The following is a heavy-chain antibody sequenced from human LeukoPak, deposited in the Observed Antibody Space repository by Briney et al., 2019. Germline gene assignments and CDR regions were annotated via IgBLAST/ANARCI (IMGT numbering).Heavy chain of an antibody. CDR1: GVTFSDYN. V-gene: IGHV3-11*04. Sequence: GGSLRLSCAASGVTFSDYNMNWIRQAPGKGLEWVSYISTSGSIVNYRDSVKGRFTISRDNAKNSLYLQMNSLRAEDTAVYYCANAGNLFRSLNYWGPGTLVTVSS. D-gene: IGHD4-23*01. CDR2: ISTSGSIV. J-gene: IGHJ4*02. CDR3: ANAGNLFRSLNY.